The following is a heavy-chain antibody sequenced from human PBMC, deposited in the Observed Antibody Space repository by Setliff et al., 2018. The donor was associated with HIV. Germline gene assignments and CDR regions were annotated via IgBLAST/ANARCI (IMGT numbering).Heavy chain of an antibody. Sequence: PGGSLRLSCAASGFTFSSYNMNWVRQAPGKGLEWVGRIKSKSDGGAVHYAAPVKGRFTISRDDSQDTLYLEMNSLTNEDTAMYYCTTYSSVYYHSDCWGQGTLVTVSS. CDR3: TTYSSVYYHSDC. D-gene: IGHD3-22*01. CDR2: IKSKSDGGAV. V-gene: IGHV3-15*06. CDR1: GFTFSSYN. J-gene: IGHJ4*02.